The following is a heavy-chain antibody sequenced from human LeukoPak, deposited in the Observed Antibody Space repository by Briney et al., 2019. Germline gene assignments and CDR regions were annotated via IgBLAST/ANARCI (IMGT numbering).Heavy chain of an antibody. V-gene: IGHV3-66*02. D-gene: IGHD3-3*01. J-gene: IGHJ4*02. CDR3: ARSHDFWSGYQIDY. CDR1: GFTVSPNF. CDR2: IYSVGTT. Sequence: GGSLRLSCAASGFTVSPNFMTWVRQAPGKGLEWVSLIYSVGTTYYSDSVKGRFTISRDNSKNTLYLQMNSLRAEDTAVYYCARSHDFWSGYQIDYWGQGTLVTVSS.